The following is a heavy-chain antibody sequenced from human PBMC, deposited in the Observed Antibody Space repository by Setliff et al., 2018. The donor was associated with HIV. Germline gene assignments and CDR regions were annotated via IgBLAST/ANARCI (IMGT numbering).Heavy chain of an antibody. D-gene: IGHD2-2*01. Sequence: SETLSLTCTVSGGSISSGGYYWGWIRQPPGKGLEWIGSFYDGGSTYYNPSLKSRVTISLDTSNNHFSLKLRSVTATDTAVYYCARTKDCSSSSCPGTHHYYYMDVWGKGTTVTVSS. V-gene: IGHV4-39*01. CDR2: FYDGGST. CDR3: ARTKDCSSSSCPGTHHYYYMDV. CDR1: GGSISSGGYY. J-gene: IGHJ6*03.